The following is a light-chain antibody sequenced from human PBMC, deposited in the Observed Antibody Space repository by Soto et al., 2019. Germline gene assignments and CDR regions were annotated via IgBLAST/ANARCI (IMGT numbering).Light chain of an antibody. Sequence: EILLTQSPAALSVSPGERATLSCRASQSVGSNLAWYQQKPGQAPRLLIYGASTRATDIPARFSGSGSGTEFTLTISGLQSEDLAVYYCQQYSNWPWTFGQGTKVDIK. CDR1: QSVGSN. CDR2: GAS. V-gene: IGKV3-15*01. CDR3: QQYSNWPWT. J-gene: IGKJ1*01.